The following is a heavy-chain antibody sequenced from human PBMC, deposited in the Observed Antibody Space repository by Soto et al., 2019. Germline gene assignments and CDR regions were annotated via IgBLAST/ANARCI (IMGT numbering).Heavy chain of an antibody. J-gene: IGHJ4*02. D-gene: IGHD6-25*01. Sequence: QVQLVQSGAEVKKPGSSVKVSCKASGGTFNSYAISWVRQAPGQGLEWMCGVIPIFGTTNYAHNFQGRVSITADESTGTAYMELSSLRSEDTAVYYCATGRGQRLDYWGQGTLVTVSS. CDR2: VIPIFGTT. V-gene: IGHV1-69*12. CDR1: GGTFNSYA. CDR3: ATGRGQRLDY.